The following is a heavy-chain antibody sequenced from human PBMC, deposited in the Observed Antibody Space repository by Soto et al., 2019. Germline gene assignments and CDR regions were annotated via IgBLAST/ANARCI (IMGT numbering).Heavy chain of an antibody. CDR3: ARPTAAGSVYYGMDV. CDR2: IYYSGST. V-gene: IGHV4-39*01. D-gene: IGHD6-13*01. Sequence: SETLSLTCTFSGGSISSSSYYLGWIRQPPGKGLEWIGSIYYSGSTYYNPSLKSRVTISVDTSKNQLSLKLNSVIAADTAVYYCARPTAAGSVYYGMDVWGQGTTVTVSS. CDR1: GGSISSSSYY. J-gene: IGHJ6*02.